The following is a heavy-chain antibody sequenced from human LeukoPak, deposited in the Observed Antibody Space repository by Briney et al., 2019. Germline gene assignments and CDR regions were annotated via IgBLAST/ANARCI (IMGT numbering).Heavy chain of an antibody. V-gene: IGHV3-23*01. CDR3: AKGNVLRFLEWPGGDAFDI. J-gene: IGHJ3*02. CDR1: GFTFSSYA. Sequence: PGGSPRLSCAASGFTFSSYAMSWVRQAPGEGLEWVSAISGSGGSTYYADSVKGRFTISRDNSKNTLYLQMNSLRAEDTAVYYCAKGNVLRFLEWPGGDAFDIWGQGTMVTVSS. CDR2: ISGSGGST. D-gene: IGHD3-3*01.